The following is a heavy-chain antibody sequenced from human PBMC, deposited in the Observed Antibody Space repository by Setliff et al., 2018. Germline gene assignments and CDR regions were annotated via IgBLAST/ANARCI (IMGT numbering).Heavy chain of an antibody. CDR2: ISPYNGKT. V-gene: IGHV1-18*01. D-gene: IGHD3-22*01. J-gene: IGHJ4*02. CDR3: ARGRDPAYYYDSGGYYWDY. CDR1: GGTFSSYA. Sequence: ASVKVSCKASGGTFSSYAISWVRQAPGQGLEWMGWISPYNGKTNHAQNLQGRVAMTTDTSTSTAYMELRSLRSDDTAVYYCARGRDPAYYYDSGGYYWDYWGQGTLVTVSS.